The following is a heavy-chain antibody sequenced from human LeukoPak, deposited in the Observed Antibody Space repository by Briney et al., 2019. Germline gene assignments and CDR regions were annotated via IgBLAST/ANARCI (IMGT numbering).Heavy chain of an antibody. J-gene: IGHJ4*02. CDR1: GYTFTRYY. D-gene: IGHD2-21*01. Sequence: ASVKVSCKASGYTFTRYYIHWVRRAPGQGLEWMGIINPSGGSTTYAQRFQGRVTMTRDTSTSTVYMELSGLSSEDTAVYFCARAECGGDCSFDYWGQGTLVTVSS. V-gene: IGHV1-46*01. CDR2: INPSGGST. CDR3: ARAECGGDCSFDY.